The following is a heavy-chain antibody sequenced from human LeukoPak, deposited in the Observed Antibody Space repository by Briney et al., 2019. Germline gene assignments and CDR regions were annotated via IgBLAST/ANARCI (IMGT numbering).Heavy chain of an antibody. V-gene: IGHV4-34*01. CDR3: ARAAGSRRYDYVWGSYRSPLDY. J-gene: IGHJ4*02. Sequence: SETLSLTCAVYGGSFSGYYWSRIRQPPGKGLEWIGEINHSGSTNYNPSLKSRVTISVDTSKNQFSLKLSSVTAADTAVYYCARAAGSRRYDYVWGSYRSPLDYWGQGTLVTVSS. CDR1: GGSFSGYY. CDR2: INHSGST. D-gene: IGHD3-16*02.